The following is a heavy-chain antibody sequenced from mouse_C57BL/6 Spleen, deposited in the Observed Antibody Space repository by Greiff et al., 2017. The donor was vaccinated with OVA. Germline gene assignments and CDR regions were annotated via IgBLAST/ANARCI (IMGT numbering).Heavy chain of an antibody. J-gene: IGHJ2*01. CDR3: ARSSSSGYIDY. V-gene: IGHV1-69*01. CDR2: IDPSDSYT. Sequence: VQLQQPGAELVMPGASVKLSCKASGYTFTSYWMHWVKQRPGQGLEWIGEIDPSDSYTNYNQKFKGKSTLTVDKSSSTAYMQLSSLTSEDSAVYYCARSSSSGYIDYWGQGTTLTVSS. CDR1: GYTFTSYW. D-gene: IGHD3-2*02.